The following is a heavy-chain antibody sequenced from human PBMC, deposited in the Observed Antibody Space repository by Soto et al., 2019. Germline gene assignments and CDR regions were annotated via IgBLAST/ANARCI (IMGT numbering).Heavy chain of an antibody. CDR3: VRADSSGYYY. J-gene: IGHJ4*02. CDR1: GDTFNFYS. CDR2: VNPIVSMS. D-gene: IGHD3-22*01. Sequence: ASVKVSCKASGDTFNFYSINWVRQAPGLGLEWMGRVNPIVSMSNYAQKFQGRVTMTRDTSTRTVYMELSSLRSDDTAVYYCVRADSSGYYYWGQGTLVTVSS. V-gene: IGHV1-46*03.